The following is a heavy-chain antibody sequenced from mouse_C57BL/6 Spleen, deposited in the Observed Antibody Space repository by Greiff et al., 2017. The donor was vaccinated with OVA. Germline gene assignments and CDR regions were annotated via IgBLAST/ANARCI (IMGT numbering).Heavy chain of an antibody. CDR1: GFTFSSYA. V-gene: IGHV5-9-1*02. CDR3: TRDDSSGWFAY. J-gene: IGHJ3*01. D-gene: IGHD3-2*02. Sequence: EVQVVESGAGLVKPGGSLKLSCAASGFTFSSYAMSWVRQTPEKRLEWVAYISSGGDYIYYADTVKGRFTISRDNARNTLYLQMSSLKSEDTAMYYCTRDDSSGWFAYWGQGTLVTVSA. CDR2: ISSGGDYI.